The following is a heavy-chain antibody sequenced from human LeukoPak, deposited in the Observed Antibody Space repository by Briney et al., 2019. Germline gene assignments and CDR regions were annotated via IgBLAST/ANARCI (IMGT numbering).Heavy chain of an antibody. CDR2: ISAYNGNT. V-gene: IGHV1-18*01. J-gene: IGHJ4*02. D-gene: IGHD3-22*01. CDR3: ARDSRLNYYDSSGYYPFDY. CDR1: GYTFTSYG. Sequence: GASVRVSSKASGYTFTSYGISWVRQAPGQGLEWMGWISAYNGNTNYAQKLQGRVTMTTGTSTSTAYMELRSLRSDDTAVYNCARDSRLNYYDSSGYYPFDYWGQGTLVTVSS.